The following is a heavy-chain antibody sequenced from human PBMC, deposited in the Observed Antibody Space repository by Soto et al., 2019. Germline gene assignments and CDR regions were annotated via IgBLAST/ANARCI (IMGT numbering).Heavy chain of an antibody. CDR3: ARMATSGTLNWFDP. J-gene: IGHJ5*02. V-gene: IGHV1-8*01. CDR1: GYTFTNYH. D-gene: IGHD1-26*01. Sequence: ASVNVSCKASGYTFTNYHISWGRQATGQGLERMGWMNPNSANTGYAQKFQGRVSMTRDTSINTAYMELSSLRSEDTAIYYCARMATSGTLNWFDPWGQGTLVTVSS. CDR2: MNPNSANT.